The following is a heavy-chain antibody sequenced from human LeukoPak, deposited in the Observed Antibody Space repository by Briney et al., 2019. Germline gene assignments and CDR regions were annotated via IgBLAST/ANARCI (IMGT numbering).Heavy chain of an antibody. CDR3: ARDLHKGYSSGWYDN. Sequence: KTSETLSLTCTVSGYSINSGYYWGWIRQPPGKGLEWIGSIYHSGNTYYNPSLKSRVTISLDTSKNQFSLKLSSVTVADTAMYYCARDLHKGYSSGWYDNWGQGTLVIVSS. V-gene: IGHV4-38-2*02. CDR2: IYHSGNT. D-gene: IGHD6-19*01. CDR1: GYSINSGYY. J-gene: IGHJ4*02.